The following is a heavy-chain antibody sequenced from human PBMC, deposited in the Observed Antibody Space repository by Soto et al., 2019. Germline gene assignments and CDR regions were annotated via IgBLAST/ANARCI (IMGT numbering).Heavy chain of an antibody. D-gene: IGHD6-6*01. CDR2: INPNSGGT. Sequence: GASVKVSCKASGYTFTGYYMHWVRQAPGQGLEWMGWINPNSGGTNYAQKFQGWVTMTRDTSISTAYMELSRLRSDDTAVYYCARDCGLAARHDRWFDPWGQGTLVTVSS. J-gene: IGHJ5*02. CDR3: ARDCGLAARHDRWFDP. CDR1: GYTFTGYY. V-gene: IGHV1-2*04.